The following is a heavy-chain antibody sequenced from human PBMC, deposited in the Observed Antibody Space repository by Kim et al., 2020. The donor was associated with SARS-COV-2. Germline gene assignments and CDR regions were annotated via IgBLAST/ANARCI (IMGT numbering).Heavy chain of an antibody. CDR2: NN. J-gene: IGHJ4*01. CDR3: ARDRQLDFDY. V-gene: IGHV3-33*01. D-gene: IGHD6-6*01. Sequence: NNSYADSVKGRFTISRDNSKNTLYLQMNSLRAEDTAVYYCARDRQLDFDYWGQEPWSPSPQ.